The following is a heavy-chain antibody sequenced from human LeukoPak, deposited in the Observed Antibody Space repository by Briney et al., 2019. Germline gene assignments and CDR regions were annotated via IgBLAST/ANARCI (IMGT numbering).Heavy chain of an antibody. D-gene: IGHD6-13*01. Sequence: SETLSLTCTVSGGSISSYYWSWIRQPPGKGLECIGYIYYSGSTNYNPSLKSRVTISVDTSKNQFSLKLSSVTAADTAVYYCARNMYSSSWPYYYYGMDVWGQGTTVTVSS. CDR3: ARNMYSSSWPYYYYGMDV. CDR2: IYYSGST. J-gene: IGHJ6*02. CDR1: GGSISSYY. V-gene: IGHV4-59*01.